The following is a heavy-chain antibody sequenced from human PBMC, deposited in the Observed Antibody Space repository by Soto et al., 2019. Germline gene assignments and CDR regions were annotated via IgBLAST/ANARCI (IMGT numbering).Heavy chain of an antibody. V-gene: IGHV3-30-3*01. J-gene: IGHJ4*02. CDR1: GFTFSSYA. CDR2: ISYDGSNK. Sequence: QVQLVESGGGVVQPGRSLRLSCAASGFTFSSYAMHWVRQAPGKGLEWVAVISYDGSNKYYADSVKGRFTISRDNSKNTLYLQMNSLRAEDTAVYYCARAHKCDYWGQGTLVTVSS. CDR3: ARAHKCDY.